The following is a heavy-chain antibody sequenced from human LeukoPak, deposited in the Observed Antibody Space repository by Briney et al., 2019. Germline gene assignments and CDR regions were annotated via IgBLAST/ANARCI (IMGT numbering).Heavy chain of an antibody. CDR1: GGSISSYY. D-gene: IGHD3-10*01. Sequence: SETLSLTCTVSGGSISSYYWTWIRQPAGKGLEWIGRIYTSGSTNYNPSLKSRVTMSVDTSKNQFSLKLSSVTAADTAVYYCAREKVGLWFGELFEYFDYWGQGTLVTVSS. J-gene: IGHJ4*02. CDR2: IYTSGST. V-gene: IGHV4-4*07. CDR3: AREKVGLWFGELFEYFDY.